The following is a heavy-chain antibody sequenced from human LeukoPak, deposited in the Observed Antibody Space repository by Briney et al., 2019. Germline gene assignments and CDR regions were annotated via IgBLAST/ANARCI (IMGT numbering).Heavy chain of an antibody. Sequence: GGSLRLSCAASGFTFSDYYMSWIRQAPGKGLEWVSYISSSGSTIYYADSVKGRFTISRDNAKNSLYLQMNSLRAEDTAVYYCARHGRQVVAATPAPTSGFDYWGQGTLVTVSS. D-gene: IGHD2-15*01. CDR3: ARHGRQVVAATPAPTSGFDY. J-gene: IGHJ4*02. V-gene: IGHV3-11*04. CDR2: ISSSGSTI. CDR1: GFTFSDYY.